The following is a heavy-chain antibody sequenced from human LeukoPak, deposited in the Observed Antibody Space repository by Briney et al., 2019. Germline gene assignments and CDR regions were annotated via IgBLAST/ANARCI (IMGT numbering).Heavy chain of an antibody. CDR1: GFIFNNYG. V-gene: IGHV3-23*01. J-gene: IGHJ4*02. D-gene: IGHD3-22*01. Sequence: GGSLRLSCAASGFIFNNYGLIWVRQAPGKGLEWVSAISNDGGGTQYADFVGGRFTISRDNSKNTLFLQMSSLRAEDTALYYCAKGSSGYFADHWGQGTLVTVSS. CDR2: ISNDGGGT. CDR3: AKGSSGYFADH.